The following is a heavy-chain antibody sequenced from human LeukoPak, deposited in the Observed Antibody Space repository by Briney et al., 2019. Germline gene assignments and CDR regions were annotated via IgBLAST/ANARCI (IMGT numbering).Heavy chain of an antibody. V-gene: IGHV4-59*12. Sequence: TASETLSLTCTVSGVSISNYYWSWIRQPPGKGLEWIAYINYSGSTNYNPSLKSRVTISVDTSKNHFSLKLSSVTAADTAVYYCARVLAAAGNNWFDPWGQGTLVTVSS. CDR3: ARVLAAAGNNWFDP. CDR2: INYSGST. CDR1: GVSISNYY. D-gene: IGHD6-13*01. J-gene: IGHJ5*02.